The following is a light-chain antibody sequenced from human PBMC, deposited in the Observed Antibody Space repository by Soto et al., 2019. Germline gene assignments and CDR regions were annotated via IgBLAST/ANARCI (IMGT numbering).Light chain of an antibody. V-gene: IGKV1-13*02. CDR3: QQFNSHPLT. CDR2: DAS. CDR1: QGISSA. J-gene: IGKJ4*01. Sequence: AIPVTQSPSSLSASVGDRVTITCRASQGISSALVWYQQKPGKAPKLLIYDASSLESGVPTRFSGSGYGTDFNLTISSLQPEDFATYYCQQFNSHPLTFGGGTKVDMK.